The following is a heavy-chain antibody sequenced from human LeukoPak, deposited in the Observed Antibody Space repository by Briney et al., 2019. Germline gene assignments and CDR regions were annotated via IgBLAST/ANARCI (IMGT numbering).Heavy chain of an antibody. CDR2: INTVSSYI. CDR1: GFSFSSYS. CDR3: AKLRRNNDSSGFFYYYDY. V-gene: IGHV3-21*06. D-gene: IGHD3-22*01. J-gene: IGHJ4*02. Sequence: GGSLRLSCAASGFSFSSYSFNWVRQAPGKGLEWVSSINTVSSYIYYADSLKGRFTISRDNAKNSVYLQMDSLRAEDSAVFYCAKLRRNNDSSGFFYYYDYWGQGTLVTVSS.